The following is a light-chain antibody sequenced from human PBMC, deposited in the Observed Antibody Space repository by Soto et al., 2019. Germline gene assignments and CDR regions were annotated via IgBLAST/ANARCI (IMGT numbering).Light chain of an antibody. J-gene: IGKJ1*01. CDR1: QSISGS. CDR2: EAS. Sequence: DIQMTQSPSTLSASVGDRVTITCRASQSISGSLAWYQQKPGKAPNLLIYEASNLKSGVPSRFSGSGSGTEYPLTIGSLQPDDSPSYYCQQYNGYWTFGQGTRVEIK. V-gene: IGKV1-5*03. CDR3: QQYNGYWT.